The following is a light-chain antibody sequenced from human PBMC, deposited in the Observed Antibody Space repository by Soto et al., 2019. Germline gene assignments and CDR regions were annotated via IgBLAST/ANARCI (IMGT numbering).Light chain of an antibody. Sequence: ENVLPQSPGTLSLSPGVRATLSCRASQVTSRDLSWYQQRPGQAPRRLIYGASSRATGIPDRFSGSGSGTDFTLTISRLEPEDFAVYYCQQYSTSPISFGQGTRLEIK. CDR3: QQYSTSPIS. V-gene: IGKV3-20*01. CDR1: QVTSRD. J-gene: IGKJ5*01. CDR2: GAS.